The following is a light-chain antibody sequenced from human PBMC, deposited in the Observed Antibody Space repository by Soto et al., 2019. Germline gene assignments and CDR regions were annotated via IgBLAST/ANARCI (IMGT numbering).Light chain of an antibody. V-gene: IGKV3-20*01. CDR2: AAS. CDR3: QHSDNYSST. J-gene: IGKJ2*01. CDR1: QSVTINS. Sequence: EVVLTQSPGTLSLSPGERATLSCRASQSVTINSLAWYQQKPGQAPRLLIYAASTRASAIPDRFSGSGSGTDFALTISSLQPDDFPPSYCQHSDNYSSTFGQGTKVEIK.